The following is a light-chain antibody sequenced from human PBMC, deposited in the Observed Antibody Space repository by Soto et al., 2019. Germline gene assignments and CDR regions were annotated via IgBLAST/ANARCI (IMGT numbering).Light chain of an antibody. CDR2: SNN. V-gene: IGLV1-44*01. Sequence: SVLTQPPSASGTPGQRVTISCSGSSSNIGSNTVNWYQQLPGTAPKLLIYSNNQRPSGVPDRFSGSKSDTSASLAISGLQSDDEADYYCAAWDDSLNGFYVFGTGTKVTVL. CDR1: SSNIGSNT. CDR3: AAWDDSLNGFYV. J-gene: IGLJ1*01.